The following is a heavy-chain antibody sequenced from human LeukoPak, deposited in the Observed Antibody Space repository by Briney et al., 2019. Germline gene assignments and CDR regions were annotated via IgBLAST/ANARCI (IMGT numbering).Heavy chain of an antibody. CDR1: GASISPYY. D-gene: IGHD2-21*02. V-gene: IGHV4-59*08. J-gene: IGHJ4*02. Sequence: SETLSLTCTVPGASISPYYWSWIRQPPGKRLEWVGYIHYSGSTNYNPSLKSRVTISVDASKNQFSLKLSSVTAADTAVYYCARHVVVTASHYFDFWGQGTLVTVSS. CDR2: IHYSGST. CDR3: ARHVVVTASHYFDF.